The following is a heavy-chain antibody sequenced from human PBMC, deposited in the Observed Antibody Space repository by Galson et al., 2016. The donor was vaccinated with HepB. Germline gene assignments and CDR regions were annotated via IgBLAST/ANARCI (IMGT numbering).Heavy chain of an antibody. Sequence: SLRLSCAASGFSFSNYGMNWVRQTPGKGLEWVSSISGSGVSTYYADSVKGRFTISRDNSKDKVYLQMTSLRAEDTAVYYCVKYLDGGNYLDSWGQGTLVTVSS. CDR1: GFSFSNYG. V-gene: IGHV3-23*01. J-gene: IGHJ4*02. CDR3: VKYLDGGNYLDS. D-gene: IGHD3-16*01. CDR2: ISGSGVST.